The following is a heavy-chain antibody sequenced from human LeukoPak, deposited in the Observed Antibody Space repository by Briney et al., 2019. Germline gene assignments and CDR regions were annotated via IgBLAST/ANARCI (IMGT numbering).Heavy chain of an antibody. J-gene: IGHJ4*02. Sequence: PGGSLRLSCAASGFTFSSYGMQWVRQAPGRGLEWVAVIWYDGSNKYYADSVKGRFTISRDNSKNTLYLQMNSLRAEDTAVYYCARAYNWNGGDYFDYWGQGTLVTVSS. D-gene: IGHD1-20*01. CDR3: ARAYNWNGGDYFDY. V-gene: IGHV3-33*01. CDR1: GFTFSSYG. CDR2: IWYDGSNK.